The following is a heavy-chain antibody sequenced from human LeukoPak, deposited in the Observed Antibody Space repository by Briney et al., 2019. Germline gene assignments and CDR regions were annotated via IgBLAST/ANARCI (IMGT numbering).Heavy chain of an antibody. D-gene: IGHD3-22*01. V-gene: IGHV1-2*04. CDR3: ARGPLQDSSCYYYVPYFQH. Sequence: ASVKVSCKASGYTFTGYYMHWVRQAPGQGLEWMGWINPNSGGTNYAQKFQGWVTMTRDTSISTAYMELSRLRSDDTAVYYCARGPLQDSSCYYYVPYFQHWGQGTLVTVSS. J-gene: IGHJ1*01. CDR2: INPNSGGT. CDR1: GYTFTGYY.